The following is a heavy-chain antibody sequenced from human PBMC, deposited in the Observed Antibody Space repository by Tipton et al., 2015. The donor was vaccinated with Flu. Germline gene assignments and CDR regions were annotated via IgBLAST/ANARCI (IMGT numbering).Heavy chain of an antibody. CDR2: IKQDGSVK. V-gene: IGHV3-7*01. D-gene: IGHD6-19*01. J-gene: IGHJ4*02. CDR3: AGGSGWLITD. CDR1: GFLLSSYW. Sequence: SLRLSCAASGFLLSSYWMSWVRQAPGKGLEWVANIKQDGSVKYYVDSVKGRFTISRDNAKNSLYLQMDSLRGDDTAVYYCAGGSGWLITDWGQGTLVTVSS.